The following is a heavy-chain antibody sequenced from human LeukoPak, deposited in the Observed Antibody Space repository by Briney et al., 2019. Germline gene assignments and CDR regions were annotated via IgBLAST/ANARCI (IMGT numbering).Heavy chain of an antibody. Sequence: SGGSLRLSCVASGFTFSYFGMHWARQAPGKGLEWVAFIRYDGSNEYYAESVKGRFTISRDNSKNTLYLQMNSLRVEDTAAYYCAKIEGKYQLANIPDSWGQGTLVTVSS. CDR2: IRYDGSNE. V-gene: IGHV3-30*02. D-gene: IGHD2-2*01. J-gene: IGHJ4*02. CDR1: GFTFSYFG. CDR3: AKIEGKYQLANIPDS.